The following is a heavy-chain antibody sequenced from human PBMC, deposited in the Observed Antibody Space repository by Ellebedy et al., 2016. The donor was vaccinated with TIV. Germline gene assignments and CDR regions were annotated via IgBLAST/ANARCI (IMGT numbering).Heavy chain of an antibody. J-gene: IGHJ4*02. D-gene: IGHD3-10*01. Sequence: GESLKISXAASGFTFSSYAMSWVRQAPGKGLKWVSAISGSGGSTYYADSVKGRFTISRDNSKNTLYLQMNSLRAEDTAVYYCAKEYYYGSGSYPIFDYWGQGTLVTVSS. CDR3: AKEYYYGSGSYPIFDY. V-gene: IGHV3-23*01. CDR2: ISGSGGST. CDR1: GFTFSSYA.